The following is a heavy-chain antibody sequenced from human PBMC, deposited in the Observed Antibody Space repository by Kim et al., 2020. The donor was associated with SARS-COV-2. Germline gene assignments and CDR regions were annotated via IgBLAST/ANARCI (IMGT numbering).Heavy chain of an antibody. CDR3: VRDRWGGAFDI. V-gene: IGHV3-48*02. Sequence: GGSLRLSCATSGFTFSAYDMNWVRQAPGKGLEWLSFFTKTTSAIYYADSVKGRFTTSRDNGKNSLYLQMSSLTDEDTAVHFCVRDRWGGAFDIRCQGT. D-gene: IGHD3-16*01. J-gene: IGHJ3*02. CDR1: GFTFSAYD. CDR2: FTKTTSAI.